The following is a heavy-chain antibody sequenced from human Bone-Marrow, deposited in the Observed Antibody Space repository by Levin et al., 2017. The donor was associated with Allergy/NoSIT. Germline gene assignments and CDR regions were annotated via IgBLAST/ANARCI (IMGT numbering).Heavy chain of an antibody. J-gene: IGHJ4*02. CDR3: AKVESSWYRFDY. Sequence: GGSLRLSCAASGFTFSSYAMSWVRQAPGKGLEWVSAISDSGGSTYYADSVKGRFTISRDNSKNTLYLQMNSLRAEDTAVYYCAKVESSWYRFDYWGQGTLVTVSA. D-gene: IGHD6-13*01. CDR2: ISDSGGST. V-gene: IGHV3-23*01. CDR1: GFTFSSYA.